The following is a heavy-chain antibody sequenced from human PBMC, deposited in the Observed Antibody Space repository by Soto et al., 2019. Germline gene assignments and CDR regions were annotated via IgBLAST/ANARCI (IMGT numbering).Heavy chain of an antibody. Sequence: SETLSLTCTVSGGSISSYYWSWIRQPPGKGLEWIGYIYYSGSTNYNPSLKSRVTISVDTSKNQFSLKLSSVTAADTAVYYCARQGGSYHYYYGMDVWGQGTTVTVSS. CDR2: IYYSGST. CDR1: GGSISSYY. CDR3: ARQGGSYHYYYGMDV. J-gene: IGHJ6*02. V-gene: IGHV4-59*08. D-gene: IGHD1-26*01.